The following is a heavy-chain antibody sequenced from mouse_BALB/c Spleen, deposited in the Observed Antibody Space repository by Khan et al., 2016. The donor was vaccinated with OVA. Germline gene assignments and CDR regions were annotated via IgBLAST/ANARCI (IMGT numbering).Heavy chain of an antibody. Sequence: EVQLQESGPGLVKPSQSLSLTCTVTGYSITSDYAWNLIRQFPENKLEWVGFITYSGCTSYNPSLKSRISLTRDTSKNQFFLQLNFVTTEDTATYFCAMGRTYWGQGTLVTVSA. CDR1: GYSITSDYA. J-gene: IGHJ3*01. CDR3: AMGRTY. CDR2: ITYSGCT. D-gene: IGHD4-1*01. V-gene: IGHV3-2*02.